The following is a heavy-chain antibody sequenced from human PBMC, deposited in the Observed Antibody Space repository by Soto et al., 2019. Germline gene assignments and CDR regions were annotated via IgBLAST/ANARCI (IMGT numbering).Heavy chain of an antibody. Sequence: VSGPTLVNPTETLTLTCTFSGFSLSTSGMRVSWIRQAPGKALEWLARIDWDEDRFYSTSLKTRLTISKDTSKNQVVLTMTKMDPVDTATYYCARMRSDYDSSGLDYWGQGILVTVYS. CDR2: IDWDEDR. V-gene: IGHV2-70*04. CDR1: GFSLSTSGMR. J-gene: IGHJ4*02. CDR3: ARMRSDYDSSGLDY. D-gene: IGHD3-22*01.